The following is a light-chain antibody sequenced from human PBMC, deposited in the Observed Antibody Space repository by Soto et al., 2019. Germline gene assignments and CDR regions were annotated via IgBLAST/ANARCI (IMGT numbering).Light chain of an antibody. V-gene: IGKV3-15*01. Sequence: EIVLTQAQATLSSSPGERSTLSCRASQSVSSYLAWYQQKPGQAPRLXXYDASNRATGIPARFSGSGSGTEFTLPISSLQSEDFAVYHGQQYNNWPPFTFGPGTKVDIK. CDR1: QSVSSY. CDR3: QQYNNWPPFT. J-gene: IGKJ3*01. CDR2: DAS.